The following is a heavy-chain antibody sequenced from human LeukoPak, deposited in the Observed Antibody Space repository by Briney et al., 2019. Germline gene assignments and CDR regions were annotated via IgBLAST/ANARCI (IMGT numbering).Heavy chain of an antibody. CDR3: ARVSRYCSSTSCPPALGY. J-gene: IGHJ4*02. D-gene: IGHD2-2*01. CDR2: IIPILGIA. Sequence: SVKVSCKASGGTFSSYTISLVRQAPGQGLEWMGRIIPILGIANYAQKFQGRVTITADKSTSTAYMELSSLRSEDTAVYYCARVSRYCSSTSCPPALGYWGQGTLVTVSS. V-gene: IGHV1-69*02. CDR1: GGTFSSYT.